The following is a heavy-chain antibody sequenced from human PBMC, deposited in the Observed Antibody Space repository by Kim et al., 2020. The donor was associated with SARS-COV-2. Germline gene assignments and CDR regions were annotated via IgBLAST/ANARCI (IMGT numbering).Heavy chain of an antibody. J-gene: IGHJ6*02. Sequence: GGSLRLSCAASGFSFDDYGMHWVRQAPGKGLEWVSGISWDRGVVGYADSVKGRFTISRDNAKNSLYLQMNSLRAEDTALYYCAKDVGFTKFRGVIQKYDYYGMDAWGHGTPVTVSS. V-gene: IGHV3-9*01. D-gene: IGHD3-10*01. CDR2: ISWDRGVV. CDR1: GFSFDDYG. CDR3: AKDVGFTKFRGVIQKYDYYGMDA.